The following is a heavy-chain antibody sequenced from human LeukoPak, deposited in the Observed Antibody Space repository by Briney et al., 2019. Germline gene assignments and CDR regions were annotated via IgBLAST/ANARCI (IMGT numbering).Heavy chain of an antibody. V-gene: IGHV4-59*12. CDR1: GAPITRYY. J-gene: IGHJ4*02. Sequence: PSETLSLTCTVSGAPITRYYWSWIRQPPGKGLEWIGYIYYTGSANYNPSLKSRVSISVDTSKNQFSLRLSSVTAADTAVYYCARDGYSYGKGIDYWGQGTLVTVSS. CDR2: IYYTGSA. D-gene: IGHD5-18*01. CDR3: ARDGYSYGKGIDY.